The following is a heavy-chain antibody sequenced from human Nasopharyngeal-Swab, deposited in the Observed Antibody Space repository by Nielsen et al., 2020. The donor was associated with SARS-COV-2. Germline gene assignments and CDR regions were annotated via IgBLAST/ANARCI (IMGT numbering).Heavy chain of an antibody. V-gene: IGHV1-46*01. CDR1: GGTFSSYA. CDR3: ARGKPYYYDSSGFSRPDAFDI. D-gene: IGHD3-22*01. Sequence: ASVKVSCKASGGTFSSYAISWARQAPGQGLEWMGIINPSGGSTSYAQKFQGRVTMTRDTSTSTVYMELSSLRSEDTAVYYCARGKPYYYDSSGFSRPDAFDIWGQGTMVTVSS. J-gene: IGHJ3*02. CDR2: INPSGGST.